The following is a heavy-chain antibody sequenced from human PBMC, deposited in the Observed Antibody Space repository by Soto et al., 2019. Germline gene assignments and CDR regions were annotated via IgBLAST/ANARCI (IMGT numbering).Heavy chain of an antibody. CDR2: LYNTGST. CDR3: ARDLWGYCGTDCYPLDV. Sequence: QVRLQESGPGLVKPSETLSLTCKVSGGSISRYYWGWIRQPPGKGLEWIGYLYNTGSTIYNPSLESRVTISVDTSKNQFSLNLNSVTAADTAVYYCARDLWGYCGTDCYPLDVWGPGTTVTVSS. J-gene: IGHJ6*02. D-gene: IGHD2-21*02. CDR1: GGSISRYY. V-gene: IGHV4-59*01.